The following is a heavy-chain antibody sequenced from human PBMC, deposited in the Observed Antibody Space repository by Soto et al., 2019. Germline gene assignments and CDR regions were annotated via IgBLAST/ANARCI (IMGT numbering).Heavy chain of an antibody. CDR2: INAGNGNT. CDR1: GYTFISYA. D-gene: IGHD2-15*01. J-gene: IGHJ6*02. CDR3: ARDQIAVVEV. V-gene: IGHV1-3*01. Sequence: ASVKVSCKASGYTFISYAMNWVRQAPGQRLEWMGWINAGNGNTKYSQKFQGRVTITADESTSTAYMELSSLRSEDTAVYYCARDQIAVVEVWGQGTTVTVSS.